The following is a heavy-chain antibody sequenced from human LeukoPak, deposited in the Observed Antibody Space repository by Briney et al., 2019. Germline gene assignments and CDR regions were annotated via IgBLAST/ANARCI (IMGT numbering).Heavy chain of an antibody. V-gene: IGHV5-51*01. J-gene: IGHJ4*02. CDR1: GYSFTSYW. CDR3: ARYTDHYYFDY. D-gene: IGHD1-1*01. CDR2: IYPGESDT. Sequence: EPLKISCKGSGYSFTSYWIGWVRKLHGKGLEWWGIIYPGESDTRYSPSFQGQVTISADKSITTAYLQWSSLNPSDTAMYYCARYTDHYYFDYWGQGTLVTVSS.